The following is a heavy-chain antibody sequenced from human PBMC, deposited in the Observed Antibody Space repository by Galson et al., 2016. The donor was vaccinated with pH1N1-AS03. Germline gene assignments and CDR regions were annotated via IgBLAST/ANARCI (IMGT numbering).Heavy chain of an antibody. CDR1: GGSVNGYY. Sequence: SETLSLTCTVSGGSVNGYYWTWIRQPPGKGLEWIGQIFYIGDTLYTPSLMGRVTMSVDTSKNQLSLRLSSVTAAGTAVYYCARQDSGAYYLDSWGPGTLVTVSS. D-gene: IGHD1-26*01. CDR2: IFYIGDT. J-gene: IGHJ4*02. V-gene: IGHV4-59*08. CDR3: ARQDSGAYYLDS.